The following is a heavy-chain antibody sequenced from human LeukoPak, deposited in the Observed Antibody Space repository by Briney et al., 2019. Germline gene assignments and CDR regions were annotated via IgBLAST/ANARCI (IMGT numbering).Heavy chain of an antibody. Sequence: PGGSLRLSCAASGLTFRSYAMSWARHAPGKGREWGSTVTGGGGTKYYANYVKGRFAISRDNSKNTVYLQLNSLRADDTAVYYCAEDSPLVGYTSGWSSNSFDHWGQGTLVTVSS. CDR2: VTGGGGTK. V-gene: IGHV3-23*01. J-gene: IGHJ4*02. CDR1: GLTFRSYA. CDR3: AEDSPLVGYTSGWSSNSFDH. D-gene: IGHD6-19*01.